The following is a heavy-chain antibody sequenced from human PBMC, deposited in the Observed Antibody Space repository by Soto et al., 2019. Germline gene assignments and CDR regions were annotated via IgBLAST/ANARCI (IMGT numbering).Heavy chain of an antibody. CDR3: ARDYFYGSGSYTCFS. Sequence: QVQLVQSGAEVKKPGASVKVSCKASGYTFTSYYMHWVRQAPGQGLEWMGIINPSGGSTSYAQKFQGRVTMTRDTSTNTVYMELSSLRSEDTAVYYCARDYFYGSGSYTCFSWGQGTLVTVSS. CDR2: INPSGGST. J-gene: IGHJ4*02. CDR1: GYTFTSYY. D-gene: IGHD3-10*01. V-gene: IGHV1-46*01.